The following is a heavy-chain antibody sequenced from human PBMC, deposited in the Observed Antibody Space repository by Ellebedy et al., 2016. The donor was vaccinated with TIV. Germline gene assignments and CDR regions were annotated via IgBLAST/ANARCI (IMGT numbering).Heavy chain of an antibody. CDR3: ARWFGELLYVRWFDP. CDR2: IYHTGST. Sequence: SETLSLTCTVSGGSISRSSSYWGWIRQPPGKGLEWIGSIYHTGSTDYNPSLKSRVSISADTSKNQFSLRLSSVTAAETAVYYCARWFGELLYVRWFDPWGQGTLVTVSS. J-gene: IGHJ5*02. V-gene: IGHV4-39*01. CDR1: GGSISRSSSY. D-gene: IGHD3-10*01.